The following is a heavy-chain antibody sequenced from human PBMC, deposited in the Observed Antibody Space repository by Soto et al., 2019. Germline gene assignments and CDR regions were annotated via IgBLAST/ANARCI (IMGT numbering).Heavy chain of an antibody. CDR1: GFTFSYYS. CDR3: AKVQSLYYYGMDV. CDR2: ISGSGGST. Sequence: GGSLRLSCAASGFTFSYYSMAWVRQAPGKGLEWVSAISGSGGSTYYADSVKGRFTISRDNSKNTLYLQMNSLRAEDTAVYYCAKVQSLYYYGMDVWGQGTTVTVSS. J-gene: IGHJ6*02. V-gene: IGHV3-23*01. D-gene: IGHD3-16*02.